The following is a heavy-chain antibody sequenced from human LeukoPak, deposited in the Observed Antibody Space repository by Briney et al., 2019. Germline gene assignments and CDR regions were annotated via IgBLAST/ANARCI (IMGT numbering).Heavy chain of an antibody. Sequence: PGGSLRLSCAASGFTFSSYWMNWVRQAPGKGLVWVPRIASDGSSTTYADSVKGRFSISRDNAKNTLYLQMNSLRVEDTAVYYCAGDSAAYMYGFVGFWGQGTLVTVSS. V-gene: IGHV3-74*01. J-gene: IGHJ4*02. CDR2: IASDGSST. CDR3: AGDSAAYMYGFVGF. CDR1: GFTFSSYW. D-gene: IGHD3-10*01.